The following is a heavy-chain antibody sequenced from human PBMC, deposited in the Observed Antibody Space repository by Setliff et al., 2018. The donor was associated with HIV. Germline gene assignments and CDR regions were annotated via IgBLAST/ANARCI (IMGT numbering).Heavy chain of an antibody. D-gene: IGHD3-10*01. CDR3: ARARGIIIPYHYYMDV. V-gene: IGHV4-4*07. J-gene: IGHJ6*03. CDR1: NVSINSYY. CDR2: IYSSGST. Sequence: SETLSLTCTVSNVSINSYYWSWIRQPAGRALEWIGRIYSSGSTNYNPSLKSRVKMSLDTSKNQFSLKLSSVTAADTAVYYCARARGIIIPYHYYMDVWGKGTTVTVSS.